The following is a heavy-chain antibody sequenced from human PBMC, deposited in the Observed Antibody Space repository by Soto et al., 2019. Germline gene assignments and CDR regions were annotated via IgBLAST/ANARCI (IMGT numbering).Heavy chain of an antibody. J-gene: IGHJ5*02. D-gene: IGHD3-3*01. Sequence: SETLSLTCAVYGGSFSGYYWSWIRQPPGKGLEWIGEINHSGSTNYNPSLKSRVTISVDTSKNQFSLKLSSVTAADTAVYYCARGRRGVDDFWSGYPGGWFDPWGQGTLVTVSS. CDR3: ARGRRGVDDFWSGYPGGWFDP. V-gene: IGHV4-34*01. CDR2: INHSGST. CDR1: GGSFSGYY.